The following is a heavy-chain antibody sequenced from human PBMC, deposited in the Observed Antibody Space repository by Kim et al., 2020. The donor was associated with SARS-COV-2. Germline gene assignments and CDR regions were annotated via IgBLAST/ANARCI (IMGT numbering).Heavy chain of an antibody. Sequence: GGSLRLSCAASGFTFDDYAMHWVRQAPGKGLEWVSLISGDGGSTYYADSVKGRFTISRDNSKNSLYLQMNSLRTEDTALYYCAKDSGGAAAPRENIDYWGQGTLVTVSS. CDR2: ISGDGGST. CDR3: AKDSGGAAAPRENIDY. CDR1: GFTFDDYA. J-gene: IGHJ4*02. V-gene: IGHV3-43*02. D-gene: IGHD6-13*01.